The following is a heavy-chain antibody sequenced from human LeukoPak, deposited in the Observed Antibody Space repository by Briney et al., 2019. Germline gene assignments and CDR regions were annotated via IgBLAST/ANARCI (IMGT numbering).Heavy chain of an antibody. V-gene: IGHV3-30*02. Sequence: GSLRLSCAASGFTFSSYGMSWVRQAPGKGLEWVAFIRYDGSNKYYADSVKGRFTISRDNSKNTLYLQMNSLRAEDTAVYYCAKMAVVPAAIDPRITDYWGQGTLVTVSS. CDR1: GFTFSSYG. D-gene: IGHD2-2*02. J-gene: IGHJ4*02. CDR2: IRYDGSNK. CDR3: AKMAVVPAAIDPRITDY.